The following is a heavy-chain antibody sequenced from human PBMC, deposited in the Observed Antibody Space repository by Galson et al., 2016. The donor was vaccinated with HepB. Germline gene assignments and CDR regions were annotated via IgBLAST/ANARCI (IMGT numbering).Heavy chain of an antibody. CDR2: IGWSYDT. V-gene: IGHV3-23*01. CDR1: GFAFRTYS. CDR3: AKHIDVRGRAFEY. D-gene: IGHD3-16*01. Sequence: SLRLSCAASGFAFRTYSMNWVRQTPGKGLEWVSAIGWSYDTYYADSVRGRFTISRDNSKNTLYLQMDSLRADDTAVYYCAKHIDVRGRAFEYWGQGTLVTVSS. J-gene: IGHJ4*02.